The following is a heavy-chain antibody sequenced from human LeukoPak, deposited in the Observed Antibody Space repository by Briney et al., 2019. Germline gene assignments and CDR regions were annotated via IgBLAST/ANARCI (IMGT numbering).Heavy chain of an antibody. CDR2: IYYSGSP. Sequence: PSETLSLTCTVSGGSISSYYWSWIRQPLGKGLEWIGYIYYSGSPNYNPSLKTRVTISVDTSKNQFSLKLSSVTAADTAVYYCARAGSAAVVYYFDYWGQGTLVTVSS. D-gene: IGHD3-10*01. J-gene: IGHJ4*02. CDR3: ARAGSAAVVYYFDY. CDR1: GGSISSYY. V-gene: IGHV4-59*01.